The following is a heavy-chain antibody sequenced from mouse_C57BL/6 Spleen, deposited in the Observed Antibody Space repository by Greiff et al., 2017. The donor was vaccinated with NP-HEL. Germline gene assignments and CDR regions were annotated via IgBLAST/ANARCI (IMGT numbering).Heavy chain of an antibody. CDR2: ISDGGSYT. CDR1: GFTFSSYA. Sequence: EVKLVESGGGLVKPGGSLKLSCAASGFTFSSYAMSWVRQTPEKRLEWVATISDGGSYTYYPDNVKGRFTISRDNAKNNLYLQMSHLKSEDTAMYYCARDPYDYESSWFAYWGQGTLVTVSA. J-gene: IGHJ3*01. D-gene: IGHD2-4*01. CDR3: ARDPYDYESSWFAY. V-gene: IGHV5-4*01.